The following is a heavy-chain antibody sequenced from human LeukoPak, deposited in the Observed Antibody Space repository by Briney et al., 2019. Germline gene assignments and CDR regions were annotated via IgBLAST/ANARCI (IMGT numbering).Heavy chain of an antibody. CDR3: AKDRTPFIAAAGTGWFDP. V-gene: IGHV3-30*18. CDR2: ISYDGSNK. Sequence: GGSLRLSCAASGSTFSSYGMHWVRQAPGKGLEWVAVISYDGSNKYYADSVKGRFTISRDNSKNTLYLQMNSLRAEDTAVYYCAKDRTPFIAAAGTGWFDPWGQGTLVTVSS. CDR1: GSTFSSYG. J-gene: IGHJ5*02. D-gene: IGHD6-13*01.